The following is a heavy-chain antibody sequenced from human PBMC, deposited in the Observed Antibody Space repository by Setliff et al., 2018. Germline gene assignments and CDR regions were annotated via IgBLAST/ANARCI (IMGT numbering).Heavy chain of an antibody. CDR2: ISSYNDIT. Sequence: ASVKVSCKASGYILNSYGISWVRQAPGQGLEWMGWISSYNDITNYAQRFQGRVTLTTDMSTSAAYMELRSLGSDDTAVYYCSRLVRYCTTTTCQSVPGAEVWGQGTLVTVSS. CDR3: SRLVRYCTTTTCQSVPGAEV. J-gene: IGHJ4*02. V-gene: IGHV1-18*01. CDR1: GYILNSYG. D-gene: IGHD2-8*01.